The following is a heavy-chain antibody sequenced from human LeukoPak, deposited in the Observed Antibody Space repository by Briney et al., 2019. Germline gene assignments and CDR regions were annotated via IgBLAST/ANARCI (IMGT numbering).Heavy chain of an antibody. CDR2: INPNSGGT. CDR3: AREYYDFWSGYYKGASYFDY. Sequence: ASVKVSCKASGYTFTGYYMHWLRQAPGQGLEWMGWINPNSGGTNYAQKFQGRVTMTRDTSISTAYMELSRLRSDDTAVYYCAREYYDFWSGYYKGASYFDYWGQGTLVTVSS. D-gene: IGHD3-3*01. CDR1: GYTFTGYY. J-gene: IGHJ4*02. V-gene: IGHV1-2*02.